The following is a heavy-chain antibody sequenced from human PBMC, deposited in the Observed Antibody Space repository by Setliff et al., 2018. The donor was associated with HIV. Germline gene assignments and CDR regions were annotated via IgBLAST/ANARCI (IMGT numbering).Heavy chain of an antibody. CDR3: ASGRDSSGWYYYYYYMDV. D-gene: IGHD6-19*01. Sequence: SETLSLTCAVSGYSISSGYYWGWIRQPPGKGLEWIGSIYHSGTTYYNPSLKSRVTISLDTSKNQFSLKLSSVTATDTAVYYCASGRDSSGWYYYYYYMDVWGKGTTVTVSS. CDR2: IYHSGTT. J-gene: IGHJ6*03. CDR1: GYSISSGYY. V-gene: IGHV4-38-2*01.